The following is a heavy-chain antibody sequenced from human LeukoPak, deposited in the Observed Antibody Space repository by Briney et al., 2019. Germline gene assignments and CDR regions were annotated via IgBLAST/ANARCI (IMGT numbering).Heavy chain of an antibody. D-gene: IGHD3-10*01. J-gene: IGHJ6*03. CDR3: AKATGHFYFGSLDPYYFYYMDV. CDR1: GFTFSSYG. CDR2: ISGSGGST. V-gene: IGHV3-23*01. Sequence: PGGSLRLSCAASGFTFSSYGMSWVRQAPGKGLEWVSGISGSGGSTYYADSVKGRFTISRDNSKKTLYVQMDSLRAEDTAVYYCAKATGHFYFGSLDPYYFYYMDVWGKGTTVTISS.